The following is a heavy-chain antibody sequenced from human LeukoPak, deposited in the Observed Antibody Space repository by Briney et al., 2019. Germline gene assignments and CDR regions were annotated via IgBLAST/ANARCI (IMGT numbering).Heavy chain of an antibody. V-gene: IGHV3-23*01. D-gene: IGHD6-13*01. J-gene: IGHJ4*02. CDR3: ARASGYSSSWYPFDY. CDR1: GFTFSSYA. CDR2: ISGSGGST. Sequence: PGGSLRLSCAASGFTFSSYAMSWVRQAPGKGLEWVSAISGSGGSTYYADSVKGRFTISRDNSKNTLYLQMNSLRAEDTAVYYCARASGYSSSWYPFDYWGQGTLVTVSS.